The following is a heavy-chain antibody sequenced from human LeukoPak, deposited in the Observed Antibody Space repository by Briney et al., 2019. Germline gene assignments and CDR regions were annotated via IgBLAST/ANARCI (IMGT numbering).Heavy chain of an antibody. D-gene: IGHD6-13*01. CDR3: ARDPSRFDAFDI. V-gene: IGHV3-30-3*01. J-gene: IGHJ3*02. Sequence: GGSLRLSCAASGFTFSSYAMHWVRQAPGKGLEWVAVISYDGSNKYYADSVKGRFTISRDNAKNSLYLQMNSLRAEDTAVYYCARDPSRFDAFDIWGQGTMVTVSS. CDR1: GFTFSSYA. CDR2: ISYDGSNK.